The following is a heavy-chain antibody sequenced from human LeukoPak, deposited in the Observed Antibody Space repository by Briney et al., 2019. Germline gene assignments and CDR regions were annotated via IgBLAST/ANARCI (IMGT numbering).Heavy chain of an antibody. V-gene: IGHV1-2*02. CDR3: ARANIVVVVAATPRAFDI. D-gene: IGHD2-15*01. CDR2: INPNSGGT. Sequence: ASVKVSCKSSGYTFTGYYMHWVRQAPGQGLEWMGWINPNSGGTNYAQKFQGRVTMTRDTSISTAYMELSRLRSDDTAVYYCARANIVVVVAATPRAFDIWGQGTMVTVSS. CDR1: GYTFTGYY. J-gene: IGHJ3*02.